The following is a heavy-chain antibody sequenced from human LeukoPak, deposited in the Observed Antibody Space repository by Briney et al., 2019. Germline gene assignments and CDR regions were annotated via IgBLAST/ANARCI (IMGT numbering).Heavy chain of an antibody. CDR3: AKIPPDYDSSGSDAFDI. CDR2: ISYDGSNK. D-gene: IGHD3-22*01. J-gene: IGHJ3*02. CDR1: GFTFSSYG. V-gene: IGHV3-30*18. Sequence: GGSLRLSCAASGFTFSSYGMHWVRQAPGKGLEWVAVISYDGSNKYYADSVKGRFTISRDNSKNTLYLQMNSLRAEDTAVYYCAKIPPDYDSSGSDAFDIWGQGTMVTVSS.